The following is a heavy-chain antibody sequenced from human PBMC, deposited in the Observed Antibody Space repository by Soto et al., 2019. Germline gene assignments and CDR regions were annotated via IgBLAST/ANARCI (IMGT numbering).Heavy chain of an antibody. CDR3: ARDLGGPDY. J-gene: IGHJ4*02. Sequence: GSLRLSCAASGFSLSPYWMHWVRQVPGRGLEWVARLSSDGFGAAYADSVKGRFFISRDIARNTPSLQMNSLRADDTAVYYCARDLGGPDYWGRGTSVTVSS. D-gene: IGHD3-16*01. CDR2: LSSDGFGA. V-gene: IGHV3-74*03. CDR1: GFSLSPYW.